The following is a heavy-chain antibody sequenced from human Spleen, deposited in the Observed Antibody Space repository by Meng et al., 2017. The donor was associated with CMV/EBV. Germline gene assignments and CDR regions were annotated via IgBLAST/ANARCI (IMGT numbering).Heavy chain of an antibody. CDR3: ARQSKGGIAAAADY. CDR2: IYLDDSDT. V-gene: IGHV5-51*01. Sequence: FGYGFPNYWIAWVRQMPGKGPEWMGVIYLDDSDTRYNPSFEGQVTFSADRSTSTAYVQWRSLETSDTAIYYCARQSKGGIAAAADYWGQGTLVTVSS. J-gene: IGHJ4*02. D-gene: IGHD6-13*01. CDR1: GYGFPNYW.